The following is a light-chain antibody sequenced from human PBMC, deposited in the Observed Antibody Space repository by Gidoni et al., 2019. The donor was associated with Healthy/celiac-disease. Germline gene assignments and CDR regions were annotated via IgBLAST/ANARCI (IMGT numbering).Light chain of an antibody. CDR3: SSYTSSSTRV. CDR1: SSDVGGYNY. J-gene: IGLJ2*01. V-gene: IGLV2-14*01. CDR2: DVS. Sequence: QSALTQPASVSASPGQSITLSCTGTSSDVGGYNYVSWHQQHPGKAPKLMIYDVSNRPSGVSNRFSGSKSGNTASLTISRLQAEDEADYYCSSYTSSSTRVFGGGTKLTVL.